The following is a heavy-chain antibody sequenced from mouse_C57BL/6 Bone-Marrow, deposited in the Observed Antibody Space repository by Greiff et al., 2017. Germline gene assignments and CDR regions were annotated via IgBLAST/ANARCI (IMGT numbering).Heavy chain of an antibody. CDR2: IWRGGST. Sequence: QVQLQQSGPGLAQPSQSLYITCPVSGFSLTSYGVHWVRQSPGKGLEWLGVIWRGGSTDYNAAFISKLSISKANSKSQVFLKMNSLQADDTAIYYYASKGGYFDYWGQGTTLTVSS. J-gene: IGHJ2*01. V-gene: IGHV2-2*01. CDR3: ASKGGYFDY. CDR1: GFSLTSYG.